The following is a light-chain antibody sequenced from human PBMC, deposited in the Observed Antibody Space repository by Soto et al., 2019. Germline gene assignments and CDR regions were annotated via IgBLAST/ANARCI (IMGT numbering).Light chain of an antibody. Sequence: SYELTQPPSLSVAPGQTATITCGGDNIGIKAVHWYRQKTGQAPVLVIYYDSDRPSAIPERFSGSNSGNTATLTVSRVEAGDEADYYCQVWVTTGEQLIFGGGTKLTVL. CDR1: NIGIKA. V-gene: IGLV3-21*04. CDR2: YDS. J-gene: IGLJ2*01. CDR3: QVWVTTGEQLI.